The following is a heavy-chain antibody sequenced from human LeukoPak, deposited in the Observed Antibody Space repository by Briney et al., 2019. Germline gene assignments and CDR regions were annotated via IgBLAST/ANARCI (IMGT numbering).Heavy chain of an antibody. CDR2: IYYSGST. CDR1: GGSISSTSYY. CDR3: ARSYCSSTSCYASGYFDY. J-gene: IGHJ4*02. Sequence: SETLSLTCTVSGGSISSTSYYWGWIRQPPGKGLEWIASIYYSGSTYYNPSLKSRVTISVDTSKNQFSLRLNSVTAADTAVYYCARSYCSSTSCYASGYFDYWAREPWSPSPQ. D-gene: IGHD2-2*01. V-gene: IGHV4-39*01.